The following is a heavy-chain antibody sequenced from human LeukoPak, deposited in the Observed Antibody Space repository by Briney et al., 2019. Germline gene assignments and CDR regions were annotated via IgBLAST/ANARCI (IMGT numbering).Heavy chain of an antibody. CDR1: RFTFSSYA. Sequence: PGGSLRLSCAASRFTFSSYAMSWVRQAPGKGLEWVSGVSGNGAGTYYADSVKGRFTISRDNSKNTVYLQMNSLRAEDTAVYYCAKDPYGTRYFDYWGQGTLVTVSS. V-gene: IGHV3-23*01. D-gene: IGHD2-2*01. J-gene: IGHJ4*02. CDR2: VSGNGAGT. CDR3: AKDPYGTRYFDY.